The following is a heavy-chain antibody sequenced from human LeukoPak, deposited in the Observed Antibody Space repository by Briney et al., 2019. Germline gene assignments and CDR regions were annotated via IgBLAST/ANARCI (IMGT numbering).Heavy chain of an antibody. CDR1: GGSFSGYY. V-gene: IGHV4-34*01. Sequence: NPSETLSLTCAVYGGSFSGYYWSWIRQPPGKGLEWIGEINHSGSTNYNPSLKSRATISVDTSKNQFSLKLSFVTAADTAVYYCAGFRRIVVVPAAMYYYYGMDVWGQGTTVTVSS. J-gene: IGHJ6*02. CDR3: AGFRRIVVVPAAMYYYYGMDV. CDR2: INHSGST. D-gene: IGHD2-2*01.